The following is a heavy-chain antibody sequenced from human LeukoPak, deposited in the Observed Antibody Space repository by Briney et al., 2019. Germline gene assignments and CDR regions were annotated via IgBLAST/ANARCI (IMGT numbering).Heavy chain of an antibody. J-gene: IGHJ4*02. CDR2: ISSGGSTI. CDR3: AGEEVGATLDY. CDR1: GFTFRSFE. Sequence: GGSLRLSCAASGFTFRSFEMKWVRQAPGKGLEWVSYISSGGSTIYYADSVKGRFTISRDNAKNSLYLQMNSLRAEDTAVYYCAGEEVGATLDYWGQGTLVTVSS. D-gene: IGHD1-26*01. V-gene: IGHV3-48*03.